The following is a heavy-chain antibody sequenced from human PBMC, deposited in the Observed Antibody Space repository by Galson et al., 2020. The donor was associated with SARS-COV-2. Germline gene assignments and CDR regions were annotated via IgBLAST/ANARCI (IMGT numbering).Heavy chain of an antibody. CDR3: ARASTWLGEFSDYGLDV. CDR1: GITINSYW. V-gene: IGHV3-7*01. D-gene: IGHD3-10*01. J-gene: IGHJ6*02. Sequence: GGSLRLSCAVSGITINSYWMTWVRQAPGKGLEWVATIKRDGSERYYADSMKGRFTISRDNAKNSLFLQMNSLRAEDTAVYYCARASTWLGEFSDYGLDVWGQGTTVTVSS. CDR2: IKRDGSER.